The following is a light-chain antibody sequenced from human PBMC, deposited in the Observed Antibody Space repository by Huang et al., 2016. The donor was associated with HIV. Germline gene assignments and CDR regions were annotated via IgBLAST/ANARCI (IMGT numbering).Light chain of an antibody. CDR2: GAS. CDR1: PSVSRN. CDR3: QQYNNWPPMYT. J-gene: IGKJ2*01. V-gene: IGKV3-15*01. Sequence: EIVLTQSPATRSMSPGQRATLSCRASPSVSRNLAWFQQKPGQAPRLLIYGASTRATGIPARFSGSGSGTEFTLTISSLQSEEFAVYYCQQYNNWPPMYTFGQGTKLEV.